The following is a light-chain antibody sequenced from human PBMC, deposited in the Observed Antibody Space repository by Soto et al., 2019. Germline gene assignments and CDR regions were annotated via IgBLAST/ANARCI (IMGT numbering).Light chain of an antibody. V-gene: IGLV1-40*01. J-gene: IGLJ2*01. CDR1: SSNIGQVM. CDR2: GNR. Sequence: QSVLTQPPSVSGAPGQRVTISCTGSSSNIGQVMMYTGTSSYQEQPPKLVIYGNRNRPSGVPDRFSGSKSGTSASLAITGLQAEDEADYYCQSYDSSLSGSKVVFGGGTKLTVL. CDR3: QSYDSSLSGSKVV.